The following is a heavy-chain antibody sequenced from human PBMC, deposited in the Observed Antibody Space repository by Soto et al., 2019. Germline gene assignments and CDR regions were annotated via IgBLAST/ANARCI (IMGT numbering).Heavy chain of an antibody. Sequence: QVQLVQSGAEVKPAAAVEVSCKASAYTFISYGVSWGRRAPGQGLEWMGWIRAYNGNTNYAQKLQGRVTMTTDTSTSTAYMELRSLRSDDTAVYYCARDLPTMDVWGQGTTVTVSS. CDR3: ARDLPTMDV. V-gene: IGHV1-18*01. CDR1: AYTFISYG. CDR2: IRAYNGNT. J-gene: IGHJ6*02.